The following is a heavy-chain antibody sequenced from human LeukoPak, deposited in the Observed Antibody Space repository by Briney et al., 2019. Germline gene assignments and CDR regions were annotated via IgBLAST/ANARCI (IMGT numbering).Heavy chain of an antibody. Sequence: SETLSLTCTVSGGSINNYYWTWIRQPPGKGLEWIGYIYYSGSPSYNPSLKSRVTISVDTSKNQFSLNLSSVSATDTAVYYCARRRDSSWNSPFDYWGQGTLVTVSS. V-gene: IGHV4-59*08. CDR1: GGSINNYY. CDR2: IYYSGSP. J-gene: IGHJ4*02. D-gene: IGHD6-13*01. CDR3: ARRRDSSWNSPFDY.